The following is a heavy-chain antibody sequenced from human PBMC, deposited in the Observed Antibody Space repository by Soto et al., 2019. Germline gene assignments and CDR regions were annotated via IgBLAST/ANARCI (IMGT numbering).Heavy chain of an antibody. CDR2: IKAYSGNT. CDR1: GYTFATST. V-gene: IGHV1-18*01. Sequence: QLQLVQSGPEAKKPGASVKVSCKASGYTFATSTISWLRQAPGQGPEWMGWIKAYSGNTNYAQKLQGRLTMTTDTSTSTAYMELRSLTTDDTAIDYCAIADYGDDDYWGQGTLVTVSS. CDR3: AIADYGDDDY. D-gene: IGHD4-17*01. J-gene: IGHJ4*02.